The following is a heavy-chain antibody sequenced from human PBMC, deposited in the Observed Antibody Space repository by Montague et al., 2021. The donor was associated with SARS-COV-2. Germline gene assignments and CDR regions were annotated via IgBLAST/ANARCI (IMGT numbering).Heavy chain of an antibody. Sequence: SETLSLTCSISGVSITSYYWSWVRQPAGKGLEWIGHIYASGSTNYSPSLKSRVRLSIDNPKNQFSLNLESLTAADTAVYYCVKDGGNWYYFDYWGQGALVTVSS. CDR3: VKDGGNWYYFDY. V-gene: IGHV4-4*07. D-gene: IGHD3-16*01. CDR1: GVSITSYY. J-gene: IGHJ4*02. CDR2: IYASGST.